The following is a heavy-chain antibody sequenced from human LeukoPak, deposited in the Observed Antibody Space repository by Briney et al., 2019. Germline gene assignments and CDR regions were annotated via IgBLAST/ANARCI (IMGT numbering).Heavy chain of an antibody. Sequence: GGSLRLSCAASGFTFSYFYMSWIRQAPGKGLGWVSYIHRSGSPIYYADSVQGRFTISRDNARNSLYLRMNSLRGEDTAVYYCARGHYQLEVWGQGTLVTVSS. J-gene: IGHJ4*02. CDR2: IHRSGSPI. CDR1: GFTFSYFY. CDR3: ARGHYQLEV. V-gene: IGHV3-11*01. D-gene: IGHD2-2*01.